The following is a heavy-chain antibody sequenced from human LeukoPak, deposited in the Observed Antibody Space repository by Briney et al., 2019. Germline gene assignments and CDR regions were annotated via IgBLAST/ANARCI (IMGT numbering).Heavy chain of an antibody. CDR2: IYYSGST. J-gene: IGHJ4*02. CDR3: ARHPVGATSHFDY. D-gene: IGHD1-26*01. CDR1: GGSISSSSYY. V-gene: IGHV4-39*01. Sequence: SETLSLTCTVSGGSISSSSYYWGWIRQPPGTGLEWFGSIYYSGSTYYNPSLKSRVTISGDTSKNQCSLKLSSASAADTAVYYWARHPVGATSHFDYWGQGTLVTVSS.